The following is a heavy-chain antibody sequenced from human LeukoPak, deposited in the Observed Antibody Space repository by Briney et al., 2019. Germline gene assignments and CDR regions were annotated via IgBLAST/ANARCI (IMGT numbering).Heavy chain of an antibody. CDR2: ISGSGGST. J-gene: IGHJ4*02. D-gene: IGHD2-15*01. CDR3: AKMSVSGGNFLDY. V-gene: IGHV3-23*01. CDR1: GFTFNSYD. Sequence: GGSLRLSCAASGFTFNSYDMRWVRQATGKGLEWVSTISGSGGSTYYAGSVEVRFTISIDNSKNARSLQMNILRAEDTAVYYCAKMSVSGGNFLDYWGQGTLVTVSS.